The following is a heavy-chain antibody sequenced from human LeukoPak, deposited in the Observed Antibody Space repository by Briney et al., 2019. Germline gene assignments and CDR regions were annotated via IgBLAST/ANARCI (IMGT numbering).Heavy chain of an antibody. V-gene: IGHV3-30*02. D-gene: IGHD1-1*01. Sequence: GGSLRLSCAASGFTFSSYGMQWVRQAPGKGLEWVAFIRYYGSNKYYADSVKGRFTIARDNSKNTLYLQMNSLRVEDTAVYYCLKLSNDGGNCWGQGTLVTVSS. J-gene: IGHJ4*02. CDR1: GFTFSSYG. CDR3: LKLSNDGGNC. CDR2: IRYYGSNK.